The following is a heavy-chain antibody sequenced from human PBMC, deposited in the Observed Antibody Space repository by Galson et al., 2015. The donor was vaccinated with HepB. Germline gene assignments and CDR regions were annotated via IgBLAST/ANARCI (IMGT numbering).Heavy chain of an antibody. CDR2: IYYSGST. J-gene: IGHJ5*02. V-gene: IGHV4-59*01. D-gene: IGHD2-2*02. CDR1: GGSISSYN. Sequence: ETLFLTCTVSGGSISSYNWCWLRPPPGKGLEWIGYIYYSGSTNYNPSLKSRVTITVDTSKNPFSLKLSTVTAADTAVYYCARADIVVVPAAIELWFDPWGQGTLVTVSS. CDR3: ARADIVVVPAAIELWFDP.